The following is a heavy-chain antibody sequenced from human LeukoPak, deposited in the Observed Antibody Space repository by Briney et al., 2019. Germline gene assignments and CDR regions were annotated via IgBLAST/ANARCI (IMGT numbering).Heavy chain of an antibody. V-gene: IGHV1-2*06. CDR1: GYTFTGYY. CDR2: INPNSGGT. Sequence: ASVKVSCKASGYTFTGYYMHWVRQAPGQGLEWMGRINPNSGGTNYAQKFQGSVTMTRETSISTGYMELGRLRSDDTAVYYCAGAEIYYDSSGYYFYWGQGTLVTVSS. CDR3: AGAEIYYDSSGYYFY. D-gene: IGHD3-22*01. J-gene: IGHJ4*02.